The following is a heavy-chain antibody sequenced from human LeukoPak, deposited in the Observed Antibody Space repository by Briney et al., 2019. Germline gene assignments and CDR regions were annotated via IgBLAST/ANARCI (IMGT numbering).Heavy chain of an antibody. CDR1: GFTVSSHY. V-gene: IGHV3-66*01. Sequence: GGSLRLSCAASGFTVSSHYMSWVRQAPGKGLVWVSLIYSGGSTEYSDSVKGRFTISRDISKNTVHLQMNSLRAEDTAVYYCARVPVLVTRENLKHWGQGAMVTVSS. D-gene: IGHD4-23*01. CDR3: ARVPVLVTRENLKH. CDR2: IYSGGST. J-gene: IGHJ1*01.